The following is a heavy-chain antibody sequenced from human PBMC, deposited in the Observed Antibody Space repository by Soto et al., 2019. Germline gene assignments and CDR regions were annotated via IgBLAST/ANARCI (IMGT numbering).Heavy chain of an antibody. J-gene: IGHJ4*02. CDR1: GFTVSTKY. CDR2: IYSGGST. Sequence: GGSLRLSCAASGFTVSTKYMSWVRQAPGKGLEWISVIYSGGSTFYAASVRGRFTISIDNSKNPVYLQMNSLRAEDTAVYYCTRREYSGAFGYWGQGILVTVSS. CDR3: TRREYSGAFGY. D-gene: IGHD1-26*01. V-gene: IGHV3-66*01.